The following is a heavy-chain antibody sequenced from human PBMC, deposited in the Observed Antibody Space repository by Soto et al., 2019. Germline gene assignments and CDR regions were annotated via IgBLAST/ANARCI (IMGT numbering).Heavy chain of an antibody. CDR2: IIPIFGTT. CDR3: ARIPRYSFPTSDPLDN. D-gene: IGHD1-26*01. V-gene: IGHV1-69*13. CDR1: GGTFNTYT. Sequence: SVKVSCKASGGTFNTYTFSWVRQAPGQGLGWMGSIIPIFGTTHYAQSFQGRLSITADQSSTTTYMELRSLTSHDTALYYCARIPRYSFPTSDPLDNWGQGTLVTVSS. J-gene: IGHJ1*01.